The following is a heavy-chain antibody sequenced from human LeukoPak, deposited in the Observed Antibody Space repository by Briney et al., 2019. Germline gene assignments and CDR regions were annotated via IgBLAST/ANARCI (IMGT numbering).Heavy chain of an antibody. CDR1: GFTFSSYG. J-gene: IGHJ5*02. Sequence: GGSLRLSWAAAGFTFSSYGMRWVRQAAGNGREWVSYISGSSSTIYYAGSGKGRFTISRDNAKNSLSLQLNSLRAEDTAVYYCARSLVVGATSPYHSGQGTLLTVSP. CDR3: ARSLVVGATSPYH. CDR2: ISGSSSTI. V-gene: IGHV3-48*01. D-gene: IGHD1-26*01.